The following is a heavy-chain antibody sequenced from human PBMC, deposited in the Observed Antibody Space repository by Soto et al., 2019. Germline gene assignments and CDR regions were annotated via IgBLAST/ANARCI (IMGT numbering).Heavy chain of an antibody. J-gene: IGHJ4*02. Sequence: ASVKVSCKASGYTFTSYDINWVRQATGQGLEWMGWMNPNSGNTGYAQKFQGRVTMTRNTSISTAYMELSSLRSEDTAVYYCARGKRIAVAGTVYYFDYWGQGTLVTVSS. V-gene: IGHV1-8*01. D-gene: IGHD6-19*01. CDR3: ARGKRIAVAGTVYYFDY. CDR1: GYTFTSYD. CDR2: MNPNSGNT.